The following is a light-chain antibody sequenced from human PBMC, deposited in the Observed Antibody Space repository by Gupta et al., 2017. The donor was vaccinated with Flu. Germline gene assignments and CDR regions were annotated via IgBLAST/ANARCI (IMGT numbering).Light chain of an antibody. J-gene: IGKJ1*01. V-gene: IGKV3-11*01. CDR2: GAS. Sequence: EIVLTQSRAPLSLSPGERTTLSCSAHQSVSSYLAWYQQKPGQAPRLLIYGASKRATGIPARFSGSGSGTDFTLTISSLEPEDFAVYYCQQRSNRPRTFGQGTKVEIK. CDR1: QSVSSY. CDR3: QQRSNRPRT.